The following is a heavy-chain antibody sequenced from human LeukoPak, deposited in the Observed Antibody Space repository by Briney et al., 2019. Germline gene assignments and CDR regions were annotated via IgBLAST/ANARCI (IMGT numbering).Heavy chain of an antibody. V-gene: IGHV1-46*01. CDR1: GYTFTSYY. J-gene: IGHJ6*03. D-gene: IGHD4-17*01. CDR2: INPSGGST. Sequence: ASVKVSCKASGYTFTSYYMHWVQQAPGQGLEWMGIINPSGGSTSYAQKFQGRVTMTRDMSTSTVYMELSSLRSEDTAVYYCARRGRTTVTTAYYYYYMDVWGKGTTVTVSS. CDR3: ARRGRTTVTTAYYYYYMDV.